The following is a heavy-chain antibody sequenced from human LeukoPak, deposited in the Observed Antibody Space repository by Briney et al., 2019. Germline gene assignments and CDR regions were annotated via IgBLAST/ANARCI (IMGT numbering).Heavy chain of an antibody. J-gene: IGHJ3*02. CDR1: GFTFSSYG. D-gene: IGHD1-20*01. Sequence: PGGSLRLSCAASGFTFSSYGMHWVRQAPGQGLEWMGWINPNSGATNYPQKFQGRVTMTRDTSISTAYMELSRLTSDDTAVYYCARDRRITGTQGTIAFDIWGQGTMVTVSS. CDR2: INPNSGAT. CDR3: ARDRRITGTQGTIAFDI. V-gene: IGHV1-2*02.